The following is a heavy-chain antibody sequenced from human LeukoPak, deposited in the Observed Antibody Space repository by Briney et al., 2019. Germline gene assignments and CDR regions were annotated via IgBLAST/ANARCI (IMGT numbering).Heavy chain of an antibody. CDR1: GLTFSNYA. J-gene: IGHJ6*02. CDR2: MNQDGSEK. D-gene: IGHD3-16*01. CDR3: ATYTHWVAGDV. Sequence: GGSLRLSCAASGLTFSNYAMSWARQAPGKGLEWVANMNQDGSEKDYVDSVKGRFTISRDNARESLYLQMSSLRAEDTAVYYCATYTHWVAGDVWGHGTTVTVSS. V-gene: IGHV3-7*01.